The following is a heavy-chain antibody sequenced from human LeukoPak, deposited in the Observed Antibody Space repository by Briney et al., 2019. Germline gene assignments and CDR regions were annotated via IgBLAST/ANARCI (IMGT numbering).Heavy chain of an antibody. CDR1: GFTFNIAW. Sequence: GGSLRLSCAASGFTFNIAWMSWVRQAPGKGLEWVGFIRSKAYGGTTEYAASVKGRFTISRDDSKSITYLQMNSLRAEDTAVYYCARVLTYYYDSSGYYYDYWGQGTLVTVSS. J-gene: IGHJ4*02. CDR3: ARVLTYYYDSSGYYYDY. V-gene: IGHV3-71*01. D-gene: IGHD3-22*01. CDR2: IRSKAYGGTT.